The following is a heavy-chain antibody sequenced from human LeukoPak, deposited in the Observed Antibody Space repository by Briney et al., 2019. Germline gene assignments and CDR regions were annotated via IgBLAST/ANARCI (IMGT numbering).Heavy chain of an antibody. J-gene: IGHJ4*02. Sequence: SETLSLTCTVSGGSISSYYWNWVRQPPGKGLEWIGYIHYTGVTNYNPSLKSRVTISVDTSKNQFSLKMRSVTAADTAVYYCASRSLFYDSSGYYWWGQGTLVTVSS. D-gene: IGHD3-22*01. CDR2: IHYTGVT. V-gene: IGHV4-59*08. CDR3: ASRSLFYDSSGYYW. CDR1: GGSISSYY.